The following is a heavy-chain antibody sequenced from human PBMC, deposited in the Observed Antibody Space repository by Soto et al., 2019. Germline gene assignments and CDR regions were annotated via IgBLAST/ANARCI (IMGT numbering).Heavy chain of an antibody. CDR1: GFTFSSYG. V-gene: IGHV3-33*01. Sequence: QVQLVESGGGVVQPGRSLRLSCAASGFTFSSYGMHWVRQAPGKGLEWVAVIWYDGSNKYYADSVKGRFTISRDNSKNTLYLQMNSLRAEDTAVYYCASSLEYYDSSGNAFDIWGQGTMVTVSS. J-gene: IGHJ3*02. CDR3: ASSLEYYDSSGNAFDI. CDR2: IWYDGSNK. D-gene: IGHD3-22*01.